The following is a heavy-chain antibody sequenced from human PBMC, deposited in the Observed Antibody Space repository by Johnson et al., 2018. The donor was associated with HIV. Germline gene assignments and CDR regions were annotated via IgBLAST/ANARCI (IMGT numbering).Heavy chain of an antibody. D-gene: IGHD3-10*01. CDR2: ISYDGSNK. J-gene: IGHJ3*02. CDR3: ARDTITMVRGVVDAFDI. Sequence: QVQLVESGGGVVPPGRSLRLSCAASGFTFSSYAMHWVRQAPGKGLEWVAVISYDGSNKYYADSVKGRFTISRDNSKNTLYLQMNSLRAEDTAVYYCARDTITMVRGVVDAFDIWGQGTMVTVSS. CDR1: GFTFSSYA. V-gene: IGHV3-30-3*01.